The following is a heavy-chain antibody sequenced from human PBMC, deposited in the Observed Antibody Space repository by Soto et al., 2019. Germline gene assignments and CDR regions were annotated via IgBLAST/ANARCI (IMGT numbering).Heavy chain of an antibody. D-gene: IGHD3-22*01. V-gene: IGHV4-59*01. CDR1: GGSISSYY. CDR2: IYYSGST. Sequence: PSETLSLTCTVSGGSISSYYWSWIRQPPGKGLEWIGYIYYSGSTNYNPSLKSRVTISVDTSKNQFSLKLSSVTAADTAVYYCARSHGNYYDSSGYYPFDYWGQGTLVTVSS. J-gene: IGHJ4*02. CDR3: ARSHGNYYDSSGYYPFDY.